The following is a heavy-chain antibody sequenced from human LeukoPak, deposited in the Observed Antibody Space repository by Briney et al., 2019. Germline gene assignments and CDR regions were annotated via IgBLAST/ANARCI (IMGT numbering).Heavy chain of an antibody. J-gene: IGHJ6*03. Sequence: SETLSLTCTVSGGSISSYYWSWIRQPAGKGLEWIGRIYTSGSTNYNPSLKSRVTMSVDTSKNQFSLKLSSVTAADTAVYYCARNSDYESYYYYYMDVWGKGTTVTVSS. CDR2: IYTSGST. V-gene: IGHV4-4*07. D-gene: IGHD4-17*01. CDR1: GGSISSYY. CDR3: ARNSDYESYYYYYMDV.